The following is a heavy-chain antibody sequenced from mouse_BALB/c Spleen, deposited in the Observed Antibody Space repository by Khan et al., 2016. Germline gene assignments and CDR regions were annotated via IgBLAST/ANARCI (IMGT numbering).Heavy chain of an antibody. Sequence: EVQLVETGGGLVQPRGSLKLSCAASGFTFITNAMNWVRQAPGKGLEWVSRIRSKSNNYATYYADSVKDRITISRDDSQSMLYPQMNNLKTEDTAMYYCVRDTPFAYWGQGTLVTVSA. CDR1: GFTFITNA. J-gene: IGHJ3*01. CDR3: VRDTPFAY. V-gene: IGHV10S3*01. CDR2: IRSKSNNYAT.